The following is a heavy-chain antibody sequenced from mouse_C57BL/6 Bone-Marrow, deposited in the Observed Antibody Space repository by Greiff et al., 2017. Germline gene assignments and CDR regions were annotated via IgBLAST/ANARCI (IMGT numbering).Heavy chain of an antibody. Sequence: QVQLQQPGAELVMPGASVKLSCKASGYTFTSYWMHWVKQRPGQGLEWIGEIDPSDSYTNYHQKFKGKSTLTVDKSSSTAYMQLSSLTSEDSAVYYCARDGSSFYWYFDVWGTGTTVTVSS. V-gene: IGHV1-69*01. CDR1: GYTFTSYW. D-gene: IGHD1-1*01. J-gene: IGHJ1*03. CDR2: IDPSDSYT. CDR3: ARDGSSFYWYFDV.